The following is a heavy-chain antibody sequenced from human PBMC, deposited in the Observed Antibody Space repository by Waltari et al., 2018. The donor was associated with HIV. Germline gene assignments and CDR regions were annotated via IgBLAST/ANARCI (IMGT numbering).Heavy chain of an antibody. CDR3: VRQMTFYDAFDI. J-gene: IGHJ3*02. Sequence: QVQLLQSGAEVKKPGASVKVSCKASGYTFTAYYIHWERQAPGQGLEWMGWVYPNSGDTNYAQKFQGRVTIARDASIRTVSMELSRLRSDDTAVYYCVRQMTFYDAFDIWGQGTLVTVSA. CDR1: GYTFTAYY. V-gene: IGHV1-2*02. CDR2: VYPNSGDT.